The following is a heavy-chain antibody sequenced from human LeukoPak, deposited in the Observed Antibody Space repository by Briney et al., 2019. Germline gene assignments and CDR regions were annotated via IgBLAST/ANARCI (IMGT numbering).Heavy chain of an antibody. CDR2: ISYDGSNI. D-gene: IGHD3-16*01. CDR1: GGSISSSS. J-gene: IGHJ4*02. V-gene: IGHV3-30*18. CDR3: AKDVRGGLGY. Sequence: LSLTCTVSGGSISSSSYYWGWIRQPPGKGLEWMAVISYDGSNIYYADSVKGRFTISRDNSKNTLYLQMNSLGAEDTAVYYCAKDVRGGLGYWGQGTLVTVSS.